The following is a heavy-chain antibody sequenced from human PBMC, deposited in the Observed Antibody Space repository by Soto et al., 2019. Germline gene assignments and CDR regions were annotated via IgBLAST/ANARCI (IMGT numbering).Heavy chain of an antibody. J-gene: IGHJ4*02. CDR3: ARGPDPTYSDY. CDR1: GYTFSNFG. V-gene: IGHV1-18*01. Sequence: QVQVVQSGAEVKKPGASVKVSCKTSGYTFSNFGINWVRQAPGQRLEWMGWINVYNGNTNYAQKLKGRVIMTTDTSTSTAYMELKSLRSDDTAMYYCARGPDPTYSDYWGQGTLVTVSS. CDR2: INVYNGNT.